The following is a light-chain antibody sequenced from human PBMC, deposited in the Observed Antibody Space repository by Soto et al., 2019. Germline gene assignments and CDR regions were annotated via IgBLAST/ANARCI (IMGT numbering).Light chain of an antibody. V-gene: IGLV1-40*01. CDR2: GNS. CDR3: QSYDSSLSAVV. J-gene: IGLJ3*02. Sequence: QSVLTQPPSVSGAPGQRVTISCTGSSSNIRADYDVHWYQQLPGTAPKPLIYGNSNRPSGVPDRFSGSKSGTSASLAITGLQAEDEADYYCQSYDSSLSAVVFGGGTKLTVL. CDR1: SSNIRADYD.